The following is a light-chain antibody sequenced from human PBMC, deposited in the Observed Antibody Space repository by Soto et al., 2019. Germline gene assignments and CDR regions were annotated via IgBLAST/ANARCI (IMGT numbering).Light chain of an antibody. J-gene: IGKJ2*01. CDR1: QTISSW. CDR2: DAS. CDR3: QQYSSLVT. V-gene: IGKV1-5*01. Sequence: DIQMTQSPSTLSASVGDRVTITCRASQTISSWLAWYQQKPGKAPKLLIFDASSLESGVPSRFSGGGSGTEFALTISSLQPDDSATYYCQQYSSLVTFGQGTKVDTK.